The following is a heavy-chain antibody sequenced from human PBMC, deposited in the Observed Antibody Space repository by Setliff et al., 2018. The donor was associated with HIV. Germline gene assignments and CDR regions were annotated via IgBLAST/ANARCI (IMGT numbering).Heavy chain of an antibody. D-gene: IGHD6-19*01. CDR1: GGSIGSYH. CDR3: AREFSERSPNPDHYYYYMDV. Sequence: SETLSLTCNVSGGSIGSYHWAWIRQSPGRGLEYIGNIRHSGYTNYNPSLKSRLNMSVDTSNYQISLKLTAVTAADTAVYYCAREFSERSPNPDHYYYYMDVWGKGTTVTVSS. CDR2: IRHSGYT. J-gene: IGHJ6*03. V-gene: IGHV4-59*01.